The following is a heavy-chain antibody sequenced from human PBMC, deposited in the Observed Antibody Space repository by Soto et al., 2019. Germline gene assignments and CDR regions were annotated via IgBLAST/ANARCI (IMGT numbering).Heavy chain of an antibody. V-gene: IGHV3-30*14. D-gene: IGHD5-12*01. J-gene: IGHJ6*02. Sequence: GGSLRLSCAASGFTFNNFAMRWVRQAPGKGLEWVAFISYDGTYKYYADSVRGRFTVYRDNSKSTLFLQMNSLKFEDTAVYVCANEVDVAFSSLQYGMDVWGQGTTVTVSS. CDR1: GFTFNNFA. CDR3: ANEVDVAFSSLQYGMDV. CDR2: ISYDGTYK.